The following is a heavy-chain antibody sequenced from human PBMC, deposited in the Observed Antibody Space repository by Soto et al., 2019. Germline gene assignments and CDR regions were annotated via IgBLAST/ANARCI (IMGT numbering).Heavy chain of an antibody. CDR1: GFTFSSYD. Sequence: QVQLVESGGGVVQPGRSLRLSCAASGFTFSSYDIHWVRQAPGKGLEWVAVISYDGSKKYYADSVKGLFTISRDNSKNTLYLQVNSLRAEDTAVYYCAKAYSGPFDFWGQGTMVTVSS. V-gene: IGHV3-30*18. CDR3: AKAYSGPFDF. D-gene: IGHD1-26*01. J-gene: IGHJ3*01. CDR2: ISYDGSKK.